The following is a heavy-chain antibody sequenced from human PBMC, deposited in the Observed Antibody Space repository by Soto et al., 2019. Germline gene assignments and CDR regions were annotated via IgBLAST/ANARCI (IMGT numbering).Heavy chain of an antibody. Sequence: PSETLSLTCTVSGGSISSYYWSWIRQPPGKGLEWIGYIYYSGSTNYNPSLKSRVTISVDTSKNQFSLKLSSVTAADTAVYYCARLLRYFDWSIDYWGQGTLVTVSS. CDR3: ARLLRYFDWSIDY. D-gene: IGHD3-9*01. J-gene: IGHJ4*02. V-gene: IGHV4-59*08. CDR1: GGSISSYY. CDR2: IYYSGST.